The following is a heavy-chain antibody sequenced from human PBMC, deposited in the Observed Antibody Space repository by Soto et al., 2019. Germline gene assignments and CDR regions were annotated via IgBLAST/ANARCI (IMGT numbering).Heavy chain of an antibody. D-gene: IGHD6-25*01. V-gene: IGHV1-69*13. Sequence: GASVKVSCKASGGTFSSYAISWVRQAPGQGLEWMGGIIPIFGTAKYAQKFQGRVTITADESTSTAYMELSSLSSEDTAVYYCARGAVERPNYGMDVWGQGTTVTVSS. CDR3: ARGAVERPNYGMDV. CDR1: GGTFSSYA. J-gene: IGHJ6*02. CDR2: IIPIFGTA.